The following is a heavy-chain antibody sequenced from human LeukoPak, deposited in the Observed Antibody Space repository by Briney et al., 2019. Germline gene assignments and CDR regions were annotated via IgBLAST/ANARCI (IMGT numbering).Heavy chain of an antibody. J-gene: IGHJ6*02. CDR1: GGSFSGYY. V-gene: IGHV4-34*01. Sequence: PSETLSPTCAAYGGSFSGYYWSWIRQPPGKGLEWIGEINHSGSTNYNPSLKSRVTISVDTSKNQFSLKLSSVTAADTAVYYCARGHNYYGSGSYYNSRYYYYYGMDVWGQGTTVTVSS. D-gene: IGHD3-10*01. CDR3: ARGHNYYGSGSYYNSRYYYYYGMDV. CDR2: INHSGST.